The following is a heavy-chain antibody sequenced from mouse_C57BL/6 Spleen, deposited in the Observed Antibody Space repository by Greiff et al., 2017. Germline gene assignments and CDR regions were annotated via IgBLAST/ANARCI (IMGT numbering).Heavy chain of an antibody. D-gene: IGHD2-1*01. J-gene: IGHJ4*01. Sequence: VQLQESGPGLVQPSQSLSITCTVSGFSLTSYGVHWVRQSPGKGLEWLGVIWSGGSTAYNAAFISRLSISKDNSKSQVFFKMNSLQADDTAIYYCARPSTIYYARMDYWGQGTSVTVSS. CDR1: GFSLTSYG. V-gene: IGHV2-2*01. CDR3: ARPSTIYYARMDY. CDR2: IWSGGST.